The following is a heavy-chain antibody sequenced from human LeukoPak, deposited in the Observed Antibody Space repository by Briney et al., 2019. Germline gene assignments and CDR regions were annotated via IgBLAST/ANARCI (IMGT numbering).Heavy chain of an antibody. Sequence: PGGSLRLSCAASGFTFSTYSMNWVRQAPGKGLEWVSYISSGSSTIYYADSVKGRFTISRDNAKNSLYLQMNSLRADDTAVYYCAREYSSGWYDFDYWGQGTLVTVSS. D-gene: IGHD6-19*01. V-gene: IGHV3-48*04. J-gene: IGHJ4*02. CDR2: ISSGSSTI. CDR3: AREYSSGWYDFDY. CDR1: GFTFSTYS.